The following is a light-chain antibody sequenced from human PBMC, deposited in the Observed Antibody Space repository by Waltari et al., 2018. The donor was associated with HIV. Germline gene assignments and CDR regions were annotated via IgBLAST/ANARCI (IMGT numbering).Light chain of an antibody. CDR1: SSDVGGYDF. CDR2: DVG. Sequence: QSALTQPRPVSGSPGQSVTISCIGTSSDVGGYDFVSWSQQHPGKAPKLMIYDVGKRPSGVPARFSGSKSGNTASLTISGLQAEDEADYFCCSYAGNFFVFGTGTQVSVL. CDR3: CSYAGNFFV. V-gene: IGLV2-11*01. J-gene: IGLJ1*01.